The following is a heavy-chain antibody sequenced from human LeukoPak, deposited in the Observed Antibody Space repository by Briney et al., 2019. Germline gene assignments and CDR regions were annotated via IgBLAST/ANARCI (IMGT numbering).Heavy chain of an antibody. CDR2: INHSGST. V-gene: IGHV4-34*01. Sequence: SETLSLTCAVYGGSFSGYYWSWIRQPPGKGLEWIGEINHSGSTNYNPSLKSRVTISVDTSKNQFSLKLSSVTAADTAVYYRARGGRCSGGSCYRNDYYYYYYMDVWGKGTTVTVSS. D-gene: IGHD2-15*01. CDR3: ARGGRCSGGSCYRNDYYYYYYMDV. CDR1: GGSFSGYY. J-gene: IGHJ6*03.